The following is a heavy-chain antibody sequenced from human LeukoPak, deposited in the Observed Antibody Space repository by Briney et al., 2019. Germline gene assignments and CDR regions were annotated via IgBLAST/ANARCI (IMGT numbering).Heavy chain of an antibody. CDR2: IIPIFGTA. CDR3: ARSLAGYCSSTSCYPFDY. D-gene: IGHD2-2*01. J-gene: IGHJ4*02. CDR1: GGTFISYA. Sequence: SVTVSCKASGGTFISYAIRWVGQAPGQGREWVGGIIPIFGTANDAQKSQGRVTITTDESTSTAYMELSSLRSEDTAVYYCARSLAGYCSSTSCYPFDYWGQGTLVTVSS. V-gene: IGHV1-69*05.